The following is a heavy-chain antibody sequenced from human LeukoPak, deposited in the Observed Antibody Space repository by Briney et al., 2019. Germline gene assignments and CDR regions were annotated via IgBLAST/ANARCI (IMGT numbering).Heavy chain of an antibody. D-gene: IGHD7-27*01. CDR1: GFTFSSYA. CDR3: AISRGTGEAVDY. Sequence: GGSLRLSGAASGFTFSSYAMSWVRQAPGKGLEWVSAISGSGGSTYYADSVKGRFTISRDNSKNTLYLQMNSLRAEDTAVYYCAISRGTGEAVDYWGQGTLVTVSS. CDR2: ISGSGGST. J-gene: IGHJ4*02. V-gene: IGHV3-23*01.